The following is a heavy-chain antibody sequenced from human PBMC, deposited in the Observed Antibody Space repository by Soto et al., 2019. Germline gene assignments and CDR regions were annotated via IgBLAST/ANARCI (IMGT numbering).Heavy chain of an antibody. Sequence: SETLSLTCTVSGGSISSSSYYWGWIRQPPGKGLEWIGSIYYSGSTYYNPSLKSRVTISVDTSKNQFSLKLSSVTAADTAVYYCARGYSDIVVVVAATRKYYYRMDVWGQGTTVTVYS. CDR1: GGSISSSSYY. J-gene: IGHJ6*02. D-gene: IGHD2-15*01. V-gene: IGHV4-39*01. CDR3: ARGYSDIVVVVAATRKYYYRMDV. CDR2: IYYSGST.